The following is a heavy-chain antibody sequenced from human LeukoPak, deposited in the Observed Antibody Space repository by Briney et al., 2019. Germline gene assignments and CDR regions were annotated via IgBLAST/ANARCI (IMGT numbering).Heavy chain of an antibody. Sequence: PGGSLSLSCAASGLTVSGTHMSWVRQAAGKELECVSAIYTGRTTYYANSVKARFTISSDNSRNTLFLHMSSLRADDTAVYYCAKDEATSGGGLASWGQGTLVTVSS. D-gene: IGHD3-16*01. CDR3: AKDEATSGGGLAS. CDR1: GLTVSGTH. CDR2: IYTGRTT. J-gene: IGHJ4*02. V-gene: IGHV3-53*01.